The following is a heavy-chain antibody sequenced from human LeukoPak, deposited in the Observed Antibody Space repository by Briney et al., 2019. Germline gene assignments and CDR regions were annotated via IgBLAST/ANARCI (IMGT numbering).Heavy chain of an antibody. V-gene: IGHV4-34*01. J-gene: IGHJ4*02. CDR3: ARGRNYYDSSGYYRYAEFRFDF. CDR1: GGSFSGYY. Sequence: PSETLSLTCAVYGGSFSGYYWSWIRQPPGRGREGIGEINHSGSTNYNPSLKSRVTISVDTSKNQFCQKLSSVTAADTAVYYCARGRNYYDSSGYYRYAEFRFDFWGQGTLVTVSS. CDR2: INHSGST. D-gene: IGHD3-22*01.